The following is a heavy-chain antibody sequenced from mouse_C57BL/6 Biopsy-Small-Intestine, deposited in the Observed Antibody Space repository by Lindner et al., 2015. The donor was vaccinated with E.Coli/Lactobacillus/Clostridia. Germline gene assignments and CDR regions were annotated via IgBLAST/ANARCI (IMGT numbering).Heavy chain of an antibody. CDR3: TREDGYTQAWFAY. J-gene: IGHJ3*01. Sequence: VQLQESGAELVRPGASVTLSCKASGYTFTDYEMHWVKQTPVHGLEWIGAIDPETGGSAYNQKFKGKAILTADTSSSTAYMELRSLTSEDSAVYYCTREDGYTQAWFAYWGQGTLVTVSA. CDR1: GYTFTDYE. D-gene: IGHD1-2*01. V-gene: IGHV1-15*01. CDR2: IDPETGGS.